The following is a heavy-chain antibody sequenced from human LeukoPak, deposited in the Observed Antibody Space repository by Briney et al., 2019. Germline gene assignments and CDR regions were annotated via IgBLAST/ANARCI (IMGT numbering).Heavy chain of an antibody. CDR3: ARALGMEQNWFDP. CDR2: IYHSGST. CDR1: GVSVSSGSYY. J-gene: IGHJ5*02. Sequence: PETLSLTCTVSGVSVSSGSYYWSWIRQPPGKGLEWIGEIYHSGSTNYNPSLKNRVTISVDKSKNQFSLKLSSVTAADTAVYYCARALGMEQNWFDPWGQGTLVTVSS. D-gene: IGHD5-24*01. V-gene: IGHV4-61*01.